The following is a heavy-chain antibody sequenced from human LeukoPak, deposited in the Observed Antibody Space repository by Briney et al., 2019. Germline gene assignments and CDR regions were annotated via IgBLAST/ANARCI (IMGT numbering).Heavy chain of an antibody. CDR1: GYTLTELS. Sequence: ASVKVSCKVSGYTLTELSMHWVRQAPGKGLEWMXGFDPEDGETIYAQKFQGRVTMTEDTSTDTAYMELSSLRSEDTAVYYCATNYGSGPLGWFDPWGQGTLVTVSS. V-gene: IGHV1-24*01. D-gene: IGHD3-10*01. CDR2: FDPEDGET. J-gene: IGHJ5*02. CDR3: ATNYGSGPLGWFDP.